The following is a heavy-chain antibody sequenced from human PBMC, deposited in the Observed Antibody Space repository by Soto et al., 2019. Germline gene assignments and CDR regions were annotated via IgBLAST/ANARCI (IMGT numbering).Heavy chain of an antibody. CDR1: GFTFSTYE. V-gene: IGHV3-48*03. CDR2: ISTSGSTI. CDR3: ARVNYYFDS. Sequence: GGSLRLSCAASGFTFSTYEMNWVRQAPGKGLEWVSYISTSGSTIYSADSVKGRFTISRDNAKNSLYLQMDSLRVEDTAIYYCARVNYYFDSWGQGTPVTGSS. J-gene: IGHJ4*02.